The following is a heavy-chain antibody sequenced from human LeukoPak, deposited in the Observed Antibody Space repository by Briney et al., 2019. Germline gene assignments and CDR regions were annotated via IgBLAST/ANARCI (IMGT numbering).Heavy chain of an antibody. V-gene: IGHV3-7*01. CDR1: GFPFTSYW. Sequence: PGGSLSLSCAASGFPFTSYWMIWVRQAPGTGLEWVANINDDGSEKYYVESVKGRFTISRDNTQNSVSLQMSALRAEDTAVYYCGRIGYGFSFGQGVDVWGQGTTVTVSS. CDR3: GRIGYGFSFGQGVDV. CDR2: INDDGSEK. J-gene: IGHJ6*02. D-gene: IGHD5-18*01.